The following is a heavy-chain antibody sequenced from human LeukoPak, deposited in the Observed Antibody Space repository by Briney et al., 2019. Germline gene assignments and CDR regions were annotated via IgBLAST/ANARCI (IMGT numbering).Heavy chain of an antibody. CDR3: AKDSSNYIDY. J-gene: IGHJ4*02. V-gene: IGHV3-33*06. Sequence: QTGGSLRLSCAASGFTFSSYGMHWVRQAPGKGLGWVAVIWYDGSNKYYADSVKGRFTISRDNSKNTLYLQMNSLRAEDTAVYYCAKDSSNYIDYWGQGTLVTVSS. D-gene: IGHD4-11*01. CDR2: IWYDGSNK. CDR1: GFTFSSYG.